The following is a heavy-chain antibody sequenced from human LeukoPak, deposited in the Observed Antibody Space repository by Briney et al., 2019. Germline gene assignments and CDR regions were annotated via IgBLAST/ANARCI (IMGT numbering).Heavy chain of an antibody. CDR3: ARLSMVRARGRPLYYYGMDV. Sequence: PSETLSLTCTVSGGSISDYSWTWIRQPAGKGLEWIGRIYTGGSTNYNPSLKSRVTMSVDTSKNQFSLKLSSVTAADTAVYYCARLSMVRARGRPLYYYGMDVWGKGTTVTVSS. D-gene: IGHD3-10*01. J-gene: IGHJ6*04. CDR1: GGSISDYS. CDR2: IYTGGST. V-gene: IGHV4-4*07.